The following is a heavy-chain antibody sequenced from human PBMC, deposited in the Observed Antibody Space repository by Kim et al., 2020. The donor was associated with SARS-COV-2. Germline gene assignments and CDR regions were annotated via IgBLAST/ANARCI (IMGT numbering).Heavy chain of an antibody. CDR2: ISAYNGNT. CDR1: GYTFTSYG. V-gene: IGHV1-18*01. CDR3: ASLTYYYDSSGYSMYYFDY. J-gene: IGHJ4*02. Sequence: ASVKVSCKASGYTFTSYGISWVRQAPGQGLEWMGWISAYNGNTNYAQKLQGRVTMTTDTSTSTAYMELRSLRSDDTAVYYCASLTYYYDSSGYSMYYFDYWGQGTLVTVSS. D-gene: IGHD3-22*01.